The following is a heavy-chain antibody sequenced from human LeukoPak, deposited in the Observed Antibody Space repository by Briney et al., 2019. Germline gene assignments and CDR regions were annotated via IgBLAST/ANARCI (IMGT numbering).Heavy chain of an antibody. CDR3: ALGYCSSTSCPLWYYMDV. D-gene: IGHD2-2*01. CDR1: GFTFSSYA. Sequence: GGSLRLSCAASGFTFSSYAMSWVRQAPGKGLEWVAFIRYDGSNKYYADSVKGRFTISRDNSKNTLYLQMNSLRAEDTAVYYCALGYCSSTSCPLWYYMDVWGKGTTVTVSS. CDR2: IRYDGSNK. J-gene: IGHJ6*03. V-gene: IGHV3-30*02.